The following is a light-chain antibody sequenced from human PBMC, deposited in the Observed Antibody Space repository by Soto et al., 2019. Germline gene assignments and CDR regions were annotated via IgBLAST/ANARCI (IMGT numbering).Light chain of an antibody. Sequence: DIEMTQSPSSLSASVGDRVTITCRARQSIASYLNWYQHKPGKAPKLLIYAASSLQRGVPSRFSGSGSETEFTLTISSLQSEDIATYFCQQFHDLPITFGQGTRLEIK. V-gene: IGKV1-39*01. CDR1: QSIASY. CDR3: QQFHDLPIT. CDR2: AAS. J-gene: IGKJ5*01.